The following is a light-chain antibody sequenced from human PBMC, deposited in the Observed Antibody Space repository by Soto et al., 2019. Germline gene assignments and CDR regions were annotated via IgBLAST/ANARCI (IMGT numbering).Light chain of an antibody. Sequence: EIELTQSPVTLSVSPGESATLSCRASQSFGNNLAWYQQKFGQAPRLLIFDASTRATGIPGRFSGSGSGTEFTLTISSLQSEDFAMYYCQQYNTWPPALTFGGGTKVEIK. CDR1: QSFGNN. V-gene: IGKV3-15*01. CDR3: QQYNTWPPALT. CDR2: DAS. J-gene: IGKJ4*01.